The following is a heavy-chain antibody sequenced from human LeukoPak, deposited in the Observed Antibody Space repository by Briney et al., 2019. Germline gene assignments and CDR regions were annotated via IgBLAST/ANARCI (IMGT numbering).Heavy chain of an antibody. CDR1: GDSVSSNSAA. Sequence: SQTLSLTCAISGDSVSSNSAAWNWIRQSPSRGLEWLGRTYYGSEWYNDSAVSVKSRITIDPDTSKNQFSLQLNSVTPEDTAVYYCARGPGLQMGAFDIWGQGTVVSVSS. J-gene: IGHJ3*02. CDR2: TYYGSEWYN. CDR3: ARGPGLQMGAFDI. V-gene: IGHV6-1*01. D-gene: IGHD4-11*01.